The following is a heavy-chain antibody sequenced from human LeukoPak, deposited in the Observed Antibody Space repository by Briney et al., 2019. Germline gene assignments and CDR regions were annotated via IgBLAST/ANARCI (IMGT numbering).Heavy chain of an antibody. V-gene: IGHV1-69*06. Sequence: ASVKVSCKASGGTFSSYAISWVRQAPGQGLEWMGGIIPIFGTANYAQKFQGRVTITADKSTSTAYMELSSLRSEDTAVYYCARDEAYYYDSSLYTGAFDIWGQGTMVTVSS. CDR1: GGTFSSYA. CDR3: ARDEAYYYDSSLYTGAFDI. D-gene: IGHD3-22*01. CDR2: IIPIFGTA. J-gene: IGHJ3*02.